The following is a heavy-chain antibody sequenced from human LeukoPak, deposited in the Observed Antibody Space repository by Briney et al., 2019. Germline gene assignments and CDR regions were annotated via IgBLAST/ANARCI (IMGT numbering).Heavy chain of an antibody. CDR1: GGSISSSSYY. D-gene: IGHD3-10*01. V-gene: IGHV4-39*02. CDR3: ARDYYGSGSFGY. Sequence: PSETLSLTCTVSGGSISSSSYYWGWIRQPPGKGLEWIGSIYYSGSTYYNPSLKSRVTISVDTSKNQFSLKLSSVTAADTAVYYCARDYYGSGSFGYWGQGTLVTVSS. J-gene: IGHJ4*02. CDR2: IYYSGST.